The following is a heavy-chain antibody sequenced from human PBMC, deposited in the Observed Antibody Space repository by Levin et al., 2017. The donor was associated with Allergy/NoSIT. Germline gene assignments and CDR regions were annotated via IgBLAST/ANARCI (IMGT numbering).Heavy chain of an antibody. Sequence: GESLKISCAASGFTFSDYYMTWIRQPPGKGLEWVSYISSSGSTIYYADSVKGRFTISRDNAKNSLYLQMNSLRAEDTAVYYCARAGSGYDYISEVNLDVWGQGTTVTVSS. CDR2: ISSSGSTI. CDR1: GFTFSDYY. D-gene: IGHD5-12*01. J-gene: IGHJ6*02. CDR3: ARAGSGYDYISEVNLDV. V-gene: IGHV3-11*01.